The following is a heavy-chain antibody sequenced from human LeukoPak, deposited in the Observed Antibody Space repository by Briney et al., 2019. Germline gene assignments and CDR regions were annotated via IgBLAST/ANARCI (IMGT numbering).Heavy chain of an antibody. J-gene: IGHJ6*03. CDR1: GFYISDGYY. D-gene: IGHD6-13*01. V-gene: IGHV4-38-2*02. CDR2: IYPTEDV. Sequence: NASETLFLTCTVSGFYISDGYYWGWIRQPPGEGLEWIASIYPTEDVHYNPSLESRVTLSIDTSKNQLSLRLSSVTASDTAVYYCARDSSSSWYIRVGMDGYYYYMDVWGKGTTVTVSS. CDR3: ARDSSSSWYIRVGMDGYYYYMDV.